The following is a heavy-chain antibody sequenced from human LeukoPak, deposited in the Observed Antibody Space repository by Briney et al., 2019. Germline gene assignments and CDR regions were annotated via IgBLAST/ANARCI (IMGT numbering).Heavy chain of an antibody. CDR3: ARESGKFDY. V-gene: IGHV3-43*02. Sequence: PGGSLRPPCVAFGLPFGAFAMHWVAQAPGQALGWVSLISVDAVSTFFTASVKGRFSISRDNSKNSLFLEMSSLRTEDTAMYYCARESGKFDYWGQGTLVAVSS. CDR1: GLPFGAFA. J-gene: IGHJ4*02. CDR2: ISVDAVST.